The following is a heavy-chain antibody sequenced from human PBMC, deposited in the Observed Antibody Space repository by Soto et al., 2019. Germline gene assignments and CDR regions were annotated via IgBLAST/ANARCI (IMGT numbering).Heavy chain of an antibody. CDR1: GFSLTTSGVG. J-gene: IGHJ4*02. D-gene: IGHD3-3*01. CDR3: AHRILRTVFGLVTTTAIYFDF. V-gene: IGHV2-5*02. Sequence: QITLNESGPPVVKPAETLTLTCTFSGFSLTTSGVGVGWIRHSPGKAPAWLALIYWDDDKRYSASLKSRLTITKDTSKNQVVLTMASVDPADTATYYCAHRILRTVFGLVTTTAIYFDFWGQGTPVVVSS. CDR2: IYWDDDK.